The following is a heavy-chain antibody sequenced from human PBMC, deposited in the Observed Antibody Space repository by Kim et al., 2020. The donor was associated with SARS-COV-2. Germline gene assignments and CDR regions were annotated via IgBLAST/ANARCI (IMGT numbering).Heavy chain of an antibody. Sequence: PSFQGQVTISADKSISTAYLQWSSLKASDTAMYYCARYIGPYGDYEGFDYWGQGTLVTVSS. CDR3: ARYIGPYGDYEGFDY. V-gene: IGHV5-51*01. J-gene: IGHJ4*02. D-gene: IGHD4-17*01.